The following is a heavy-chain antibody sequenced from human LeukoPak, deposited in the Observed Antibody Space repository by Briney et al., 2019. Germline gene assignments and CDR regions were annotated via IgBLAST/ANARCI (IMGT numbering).Heavy chain of an antibody. CDR2: ISSSSSYI. D-gene: IGHD3-22*01. CDR3: ARLGYYYDSSGYLDAFDI. J-gene: IGHJ3*02. Sequence: PGGSLRLSCAASGFTFSSYSMNWVRQAPGKGLEWVSSISSSSSYIYYADSVKGRFTISRDNAKNSLYLQMNSLRAEDTAVYYCARLGYYYDSSGYLDAFDIWGQGTMVTVSS. CDR1: GFTFSSYS. V-gene: IGHV3-21*01.